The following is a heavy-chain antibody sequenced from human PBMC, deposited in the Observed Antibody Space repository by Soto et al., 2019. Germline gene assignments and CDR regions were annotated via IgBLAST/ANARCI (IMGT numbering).Heavy chain of an antibody. Sequence: EVQLVESGGGLVKPGGSLRLSCAASGFTFSSYSMNWVRQAPGKGLEWVSSISSSSSYIYYADSVKGRFTISRDNAKNSLYLQMNSLRSEDTAVDYCAREAVTTAEDSFDSWGQGTMVTVSS. CDR3: AREAVTTAEDSFDS. D-gene: IGHD4-17*01. CDR2: ISSSSSYI. J-gene: IGHJ4*02. CDR1: GFTFSSYS. V-gene: IGHV3-21*01.